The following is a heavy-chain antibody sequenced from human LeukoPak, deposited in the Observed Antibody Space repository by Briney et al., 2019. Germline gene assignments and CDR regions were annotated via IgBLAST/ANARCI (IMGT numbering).Heavy chain of an antibody. CDR2: IHYGANT. Sequence: SETLSLTCTVSGVSITSSSYYWGWIRQPSGKGPEWIGSIHYGANTYRNPSLKSRVTISMDTSKNHFSLSLSSVTAADTAVYYCARNDAKMVTVDYWGQGTLVTVSS. V-gene: IGHV4-39*02. J-gene: IGHJ4*02. D-gene: IGHD2-21*02. CDR1: GVSITSSSYY. CDR3: ARNDAKMVTVDY.